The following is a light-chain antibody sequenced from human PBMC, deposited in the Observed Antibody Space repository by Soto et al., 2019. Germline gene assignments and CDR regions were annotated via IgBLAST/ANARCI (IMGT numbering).Light chain of an antibody. V-gene: IGLV2-14*01. J-gene: IGLJ2*01. Sequence: QSALTLPASVSGSPGQSITISCTGTSSDVGGYNYVSWYQQHPGKAPKLMIYEVSNRPSGVSNRFSGPKSGNTASLTISGLQAEDEADYYCSSYTSSSTVVFGGGTKVTVL. CDR1: SSDVGGYNY. CDR2: EVS. CDR3: SSYTSSSTVV.